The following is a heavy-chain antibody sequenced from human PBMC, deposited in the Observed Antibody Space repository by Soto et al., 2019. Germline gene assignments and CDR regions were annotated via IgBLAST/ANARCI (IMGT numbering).Heavy chain of an antibody. V-gene: IGHV1-58*02. CDR3: AAVQESPYSMGI. Sequence: ASVKVSCKASGGTFSRYTIIWVRQARGQRLEWMGRIIVVRSIRNYAQKFQERVTITSDISTSTVYMELSSLRSEDTAVYYCAAVQESPYSMGIWGQGTTVTVS. CDR1: GGTFSRYT. D-gene: IGHD2-15*01. CDR2: IIVVRSIR. J-gene: IGHJ6*02.